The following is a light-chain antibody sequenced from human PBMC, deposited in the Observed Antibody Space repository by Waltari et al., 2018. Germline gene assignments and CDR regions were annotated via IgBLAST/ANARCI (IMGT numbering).Light chain of an antibody. Sequence: AIQMTKSPSSLPASVENRVPITCRASQGIRNDVGWYHQRPGRAPILLIYEGSTLQSGVPSRFSGSGSGTGFTLTISSLQPEDSGTYYCLQDYSYPWTFGQGTKVEIK. CDR2: EGS. CDR3: LQDYSYPWT. J-gene: IGKJ1*01. V-gene: IGKV1-6*01. CDR1: QGIRND.